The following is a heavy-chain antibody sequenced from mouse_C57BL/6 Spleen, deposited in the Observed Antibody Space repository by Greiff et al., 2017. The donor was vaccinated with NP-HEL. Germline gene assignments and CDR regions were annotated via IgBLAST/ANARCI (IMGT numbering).Heavy chain of an antibody. CDR2: IDPSDSYT. CDR1: GYTFTSYW. CDR3: ARSRYYYGSSLTGPFDY. D-gene: IGHD1-1*01. V-gene: IGHV1-50*01. Sequence: QVQLKQSGAELVKPGASVKLSCKASGYTFTSYWMQWVKQRPGQGLEWIGEIDPSDSYTNYNQKFKGKAKLTVDTSSITAYMQLSSLTSEDSAVYYCARSRYYYGSSLTGPFDYWGQGTTLTVSS. J-gene: IGHJ2*01.